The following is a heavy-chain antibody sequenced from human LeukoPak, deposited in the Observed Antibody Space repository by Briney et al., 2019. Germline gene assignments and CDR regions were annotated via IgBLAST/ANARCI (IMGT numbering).Heavy chain of an antibody. Sequence: ASVKVSCKASGGTLSSYGIRWVRQAPGQGLEWMGRIIPILGIANYAQKFQGRVTITADKSRSTAYMELSSLRSEDTAIYYCARGGPVAATHKYFQYWGQGTLVTVSS. CDR3: ARGGPVAATHKYFQY. J-gene: IGHJ1*01. V-gene: IGHV1-69*04. CDR2: IIPILGIA. D-gene: IGHD6-19*01. CDR1: GGTLSSYG.